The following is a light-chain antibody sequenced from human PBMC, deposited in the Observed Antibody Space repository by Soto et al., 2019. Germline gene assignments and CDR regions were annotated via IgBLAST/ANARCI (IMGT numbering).Light chain of an antibody. CDR2: WAS. CDR1: QSVLYSSNNKNY. CDR3: QQYESTPHT. J-gene: IGKJ2*01. Sequence: DIVMTQSPDSLAVSLGERATINCKSSQSVLYSSNNKNYLAWYQQRPGQPPKLLIYWASTRESGVPDRFSGSGSGTDFTLTITSLQAEDVAVYYCQQYESTPHTFGQVTKLEIK. V-gene: IGKV4-1*01.